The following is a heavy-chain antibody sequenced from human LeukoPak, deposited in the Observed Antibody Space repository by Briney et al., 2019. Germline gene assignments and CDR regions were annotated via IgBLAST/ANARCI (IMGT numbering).Heavy chain of an antibody. CDR2: INQDGSEN. CDR1: GFTFNNYW. Sequence: GGSLRLSCAASGFTFNNYWLSWVRQAPGKGLEWVANINQDGSENYYVDSVKGRFTVSRDNAKNSLDLQMNSLSAEDTAVYYCAQGGSPGAFDYWGQGTLVTVSS. V-gene: IGHV3-7*01. D-gene: IGHD1-26*01. J-gene: IGHJ4*02. CDR3: AQGGSPGAFDY.